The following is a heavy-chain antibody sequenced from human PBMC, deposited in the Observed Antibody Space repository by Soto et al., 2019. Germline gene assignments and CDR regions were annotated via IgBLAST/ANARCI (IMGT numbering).Heavy chain of an antibody. D-gene: IGHD3-10*01. CDR3: ARDRQFSHPRGGMDV. J-gene: IGHJ6*02. V-gene: IGHV3-23*01. Sequence: PGGSLRLSCAASGFTFSSYAMNWVRQAPGKGLEWVSAISGTGYNTYYADSLKGRFTISRDNSKNTLSLQMNSLRAEDTAVYYCARDRQFSHPRGGMDVWGRGTTVTVSS. CDR2: ISGTGYNT. CDR1: GFTFSSYA.